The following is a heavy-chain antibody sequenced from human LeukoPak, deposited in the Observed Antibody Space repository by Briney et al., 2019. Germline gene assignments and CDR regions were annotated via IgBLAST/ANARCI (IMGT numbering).Heavy chain of an antibody. V-gene: IGHV1-69*13. CDR2: IIPIFGTA. J-gene: IGHJ4*02. CDR1: GGTFSSYA. Sequence: SVKVSCKASGGTFSSYAISWVRQAPGQGLEWMGGIIPIFGTANYAQKFQGRVTITADESTSTAYMELSSLRSEDTAVYYCARVKGRDGYTYYFDYWGQGTLVTVSS. CDR3: ARVKGRDGYTYYFDY. D-gene: IGHD5-24*01.